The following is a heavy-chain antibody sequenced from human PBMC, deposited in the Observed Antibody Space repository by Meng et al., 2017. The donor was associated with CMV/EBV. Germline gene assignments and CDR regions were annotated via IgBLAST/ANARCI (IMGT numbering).Heavy chain of an antibody. CDR1: GGSISSGGYY. CDR3: ARVRLVGDAFDI. J-gene: IGHJ3*02. V-gene: IGHV4-31*03. D-gene: IGHD2-2*01. Sequence: SETLSLTCTVSGGSISSGGYYWSWIRQHPGKGLEWIGYIYYSGSTYYNPSLKSRVTISVDTSKNRFSLKLSSVTAADTAVYYCARVRLVGDAFDIWGQGTMVTVSS. CDR2: IYYSGST.